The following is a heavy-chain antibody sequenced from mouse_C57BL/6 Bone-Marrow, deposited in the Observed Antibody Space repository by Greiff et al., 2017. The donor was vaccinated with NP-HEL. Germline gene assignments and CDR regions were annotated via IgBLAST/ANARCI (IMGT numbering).Heavy chain of an antibody. J-gene: IGHJ2*01. CDR2: IYYSGTI. V-gene: IGHV3-5*01. CDR1: GISITTGNYR. CDR3: ARESNYDYFDY. Sequence: EVKLQESGPGLVKPSQTVFLTCTVTGISITTGNYRWSWIRQFPGNKLEWIGYIYYSGTITYNPSLTSRTTITRDTPKNQFFLEMNSLTAEDTATYYCARESNYDYFDYWGQGTTLTVSS. D-gene: IGHD2-5*01.